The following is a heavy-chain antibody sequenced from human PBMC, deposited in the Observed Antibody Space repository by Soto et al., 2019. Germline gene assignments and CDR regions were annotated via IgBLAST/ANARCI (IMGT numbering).Heavy chain of an antibody. Sequence: SETLSLTCAVYGGSFSGYYWGWIRRPPGKGLEWIGSLSQSGGTYRNPSLRSRVTISVDRSKNHFSLQLRSVTAADTAVYYCAAGTLPGTRFYGMDVWGPGTTVTVSS. J-gene: IGHJ6*02. CDR1: GGSFSGYY. D-gene: IGHD1-7*01. CDR2: LSQSGGT. CDR3: AAGTLPGTRFYGMDV. V-gene: IGHV4-34*01.